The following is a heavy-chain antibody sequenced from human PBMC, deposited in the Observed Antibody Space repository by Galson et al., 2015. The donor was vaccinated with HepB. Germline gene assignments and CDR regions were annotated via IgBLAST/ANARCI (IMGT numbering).Heavy chain of an antibody. J-gene: IGHJ2*01. Sequence: QSGAEVKKPGESLRISCNGSRNSFPSYWITWVRQLPGKGLEWMGKIDPSDSYTKYSPSFQGHVTISADRSSSTAYLQWSSLRASDTAMYYCARLSVGGSGSFWYFDLWGRGTLVTVSS. CDR1: RNSFPSYW. CDR2: IDPSDSYT. V-gene: IGHV5-10-1*01. CDR3: ARLSVGGSGSFWYFDL. D-gene: IGHD3-10*01.